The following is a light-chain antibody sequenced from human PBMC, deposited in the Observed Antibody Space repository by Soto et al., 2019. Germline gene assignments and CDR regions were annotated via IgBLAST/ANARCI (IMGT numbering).Light chain of an antibody. CDR1: QSVSIN. V-gene: IGKV3-15*01. CDR3: QQYNNWPRT. CDR2: GAS. Sequence: EIVMTQSQATLSVSPGERATLSCRASQSVSINLAWYQQKPGQAPRLLIYGASTRATGIPARFSGSGSGTEFTLTISSLQSEDCAVYYCQQYNNWPRTFGQGTKVDIK. J-gene: IGKJ1*01.